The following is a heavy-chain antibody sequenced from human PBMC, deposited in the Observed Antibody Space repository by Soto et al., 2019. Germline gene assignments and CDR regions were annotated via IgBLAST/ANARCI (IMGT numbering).Heavy chain of an antibody. D-gene: IGHD3-10*01. Sequence: ASVKVSCKSSGYTFTSYYINGVRQATGQGLECMGWMNPNSGNTGYAQKFQGRVTMTRNTSISTAYMELSSLRSEDTAVYYCARGINYYGSGRYYNVQYYFDYWGQGPLVTVSS. J-gene: IGHJ4*02. CDR1: GYTFTSYY. V-gene: IGHV1-8*01. CDR3: ARGINYYGSGRYYNVQYYFDY. CDR2: MNPNSGNT.